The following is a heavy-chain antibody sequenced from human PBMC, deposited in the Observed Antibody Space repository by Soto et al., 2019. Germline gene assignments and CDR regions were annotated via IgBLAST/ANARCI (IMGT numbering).Heavy chain of an antibody. CDR3: TTDALRFLEWLSY. D-gene: IGHD3-3*01. V-gene: IGHV3-15*01. J-gene: IGHJ4*02. CDR2: IKSKTDGGKT. Sequence: EVQLVESGGGLGKPGGSLRLSCAASGLTFSKAWMSWVRQAPGKGLEWVGRIKSKTDGGKTDYAAPVKGRFTITRDDSKNTLYLQMNSLKTEDTAVYYCTTDALRFLEWLSYWGQGTLVTVSS. CDR1: GLTFSKAW.